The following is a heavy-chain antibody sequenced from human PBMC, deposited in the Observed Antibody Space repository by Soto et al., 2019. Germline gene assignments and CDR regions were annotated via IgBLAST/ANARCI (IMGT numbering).Heavy chain of an antibody. D-gene: IGHD3-10*01. CDR3: ARAGTTMVRGVISGWFDP. V-gene: IGHV4-59*01. CDR1: GRSISSYN. J-gene: IGHJ5*02. Sequence: SATLSLTCPITGRSISSYNWSWIRQPPGKGLERIGYIYYSGSTNYNPSLKSRVTISVDTSKNQFSLKLSSVTAADTAVYYCARAGTTMVRGVISGWFDPWGQGTLVTVS. CDR2: IYYSGST.